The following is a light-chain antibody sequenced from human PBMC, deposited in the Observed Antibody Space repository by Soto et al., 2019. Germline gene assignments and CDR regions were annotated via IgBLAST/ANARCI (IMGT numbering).Light chain of an antibody. CDR3: CSYAGITTYYV. CDR2: GGT. V-gene: IGLV2-23*01. J-gene: IGLJ1*01. Sequence: QSALTQPASVSGSPGQSITISCTGTSSDVGSYNLVSRYQQHPGEAPKLMIYGGTKRPSGVSNRFSGSKSGNTASLTISGLQAEDEADYYCCSYAGITTYYVFGTGTKLTVL. CDR1: SSDVGSYNL.